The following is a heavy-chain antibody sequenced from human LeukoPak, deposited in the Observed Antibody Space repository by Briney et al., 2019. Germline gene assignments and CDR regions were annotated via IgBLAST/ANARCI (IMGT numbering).Heavy chain of an antibody. Sequence: GGSLRLSCAASGFTFSSYSMNWVRQAPGKGLEWVSSISSSSSYIYYADSVKGRFTISRDNAKNSLYLQMNSLRAEDTAVYYCARISGGYYDSSGYYSTYFDYWGQGTLVTVSS. CDR3: ARISGGYYDSSGYYSTYFDY. CDR1: GFTFSSYS. D-gene: IGHD3-22*01. V-gene: IGHV3-21*01. J-gene: IGHJ4*02. CDR2: ISSSSSYI.